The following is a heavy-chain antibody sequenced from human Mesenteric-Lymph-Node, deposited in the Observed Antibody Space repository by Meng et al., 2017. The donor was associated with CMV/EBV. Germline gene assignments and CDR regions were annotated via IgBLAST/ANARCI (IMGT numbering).Heavy chain of an antibody. CDR1: GFTFSNYE. CDR2: ISSSGSTI. CDR3: ARDLVTGPGDY. Sequence: GESLKISCAASGFTFSNYEMNWVRQAPGKGLEWVSYISSSGSTIYYADSVKGRFTISRDNSKNTLYLQMNSLRAEDTAVYYCARDLVTGPGDYWGQGTLVTVSS. D-gene: IGHD1-20*01. V-gene: IGHV3-48*03. J-gene: IGHJ4*02.